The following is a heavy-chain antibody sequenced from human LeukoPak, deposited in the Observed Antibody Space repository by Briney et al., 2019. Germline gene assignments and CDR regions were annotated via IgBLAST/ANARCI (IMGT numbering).Heavy chain of an antibody. CDR2: ISSSTYI. Sequence: GGSLRLSCAASGFTFSNYNMNWVRQAPGKGLEWVSSISSSTYIYYAGSVKGRFTISRDNAKNSLYLQMNSRRAEDTAVYYCAGESYYYMDVWGKGTTVTVSS. CDR1: GFTFSNYN. V-gene: IGHV3-21*01. J-gene: IGHJ6*03. CDR3: AGESYYYMDV. D-gene: IGHD3-10*01.